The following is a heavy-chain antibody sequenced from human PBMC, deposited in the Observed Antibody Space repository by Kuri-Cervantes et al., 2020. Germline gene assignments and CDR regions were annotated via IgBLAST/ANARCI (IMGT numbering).Heavy chain of an antibody. D-gene: IGHD3-10*01. Sequence: GGSLRLSCATSGFAFSHAWMSWVRQAPGKGLEWVGRIKSKTDVGSTDYAAPVKGRFTISRDDSKNTLYLQMNSLKTEDTAVYYCTTDSYGSGSFDYWGQGTLVTVSS. J-gene: IGHJ4*02. CDR1: GFAFSHAW. CDR3: TTDSYGSGSFDY. V-gene: IGHV3-15*01. CDR2: IKSKTDVGST.